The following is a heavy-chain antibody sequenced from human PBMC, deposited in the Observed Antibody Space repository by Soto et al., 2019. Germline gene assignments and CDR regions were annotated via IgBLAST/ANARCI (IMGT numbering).Heavy chain of an antibody. CDR3: ARQDNFGSGSCPFDY. Sequence: QLQLQESGPGLVKPSETLSLTCTVSGGSISSSSYYWGWIRQPPGQGLEWIGSIYYSGSTNYNPTLKSRVTVSVDTSKNQFSLKLSSVTAADTAVYYCARQDNFGSGSCPFDYWGQGTLVTVSS. CDR1: GGSISSSSYY. V-gene: IGHV4-39*01. CDR2: IYYSGST. J-gene: IGHJ4*02. D-gene: IGHD3-10*01.